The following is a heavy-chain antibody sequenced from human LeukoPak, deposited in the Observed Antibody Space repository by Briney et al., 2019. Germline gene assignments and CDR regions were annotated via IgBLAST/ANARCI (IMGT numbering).Heavy chain of an antibody. CDR3: ARATGGLDY. V-gene: IGHV3-23*01. J-gene: IGHJ4*02. D-gene: IGHD4-17*01. Sequence: GGSLRLSCAASGFNFSNFAMTWVRQGPERGLEWVSAISDSGSNTYYADSVKGRFTISRDNAKNTLYLQMNSLRAEDTAVYYCARATGGLDYWGQGTLVTVSS. CDR2: ISDSGSNT. CDR1: GFNFSNFA.